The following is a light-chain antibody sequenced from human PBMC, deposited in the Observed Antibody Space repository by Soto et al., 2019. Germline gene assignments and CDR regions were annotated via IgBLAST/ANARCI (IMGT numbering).Light chain of an antibody. CDR3: QQYNSYPWT. V-gene: IGKV1-5*03. Sequence: DIQMTQSPSTLSASVGDRVTITCRASQSISSWLAWYQQKPGKAPKLLIYKASSLESGVQSRFSGSGSGTEFTLTISSLKPDDFAAYYCQQYNSYPWTCGQGTKVEIK. CDR2: KAS. J-gene: IGKJ1*01. CDR1: QSISSW.